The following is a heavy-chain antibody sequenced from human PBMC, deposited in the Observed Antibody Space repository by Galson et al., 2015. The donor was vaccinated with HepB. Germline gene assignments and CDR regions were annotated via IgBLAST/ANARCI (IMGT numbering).Heavy chain of an antibody. D-gene: IGHD3-10*01. V-gene: IGHV3-53*05. Sequence: SLRLSCAASGFTVSSNYMSWVRQAPGKGLEWVSVIYSGGSTYYADSVKGRFTISRDNSKNTLYLQMSSLRSEDTAVYYCARGRRSYGSGSYYTIYFRYWGQGTLVTVSS. CDR3: ARGRRSYGSGSYYTIYFRY. CDR1: GFTVSSNY. CDR2: IYSGGST. J-gene: IGHJ4*02.